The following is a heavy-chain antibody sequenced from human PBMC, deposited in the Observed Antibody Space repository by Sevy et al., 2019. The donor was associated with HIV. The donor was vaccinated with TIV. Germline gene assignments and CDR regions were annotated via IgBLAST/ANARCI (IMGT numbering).Heavy chain of an antibody. D-gene: IGHD3-22*01. V-gene: IGHV3-74*01. CDR3: SGGLYYYDMRGHQEPGDY. Sequence: GGSLRLSCAASGITLTPYWMHWVRQVPGKGLVWVSRINSDGSSTSYAESVKGRFTISRDNGKNTVYLQMKSLRVEDTAVYFCSGGLYYYDMRGHQEPGDYWGQGVLVTVSS. CDR2: INSDGSST. J-gene: IGHJ4*02. CDR1: GITLTPYW.